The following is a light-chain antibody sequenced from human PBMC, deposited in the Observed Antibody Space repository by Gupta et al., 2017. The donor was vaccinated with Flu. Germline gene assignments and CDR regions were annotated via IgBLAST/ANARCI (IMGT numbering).Light chain of an antibody. V-gene: IGKV3-15*01. CDR2: GAS. CDR3: QHYNNCHRGYT. J-gene: IGKJ2*01. Sequence: EIVMTQSPATLSVSPGERATLSCRASHSVSSNLAWYQQKPGQAPRLLIYGASTRATGIPARFSGSGSGSEFTLTISSLQSEDFAVYFCQHYNNCHRGYTFGQGTKLEIK. CDR1: HSVSSN.